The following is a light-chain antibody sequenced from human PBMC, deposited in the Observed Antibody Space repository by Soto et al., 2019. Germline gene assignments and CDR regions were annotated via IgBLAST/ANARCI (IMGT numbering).Light chain of an antibody. CDR2: DVS. CDR3: SSYTSSSTPYV. Sequence: QSALTQPASVSGSPGQSITISCTGTSSDVGAYNYVSWYQQHTGTAPKLMIYDVSNRPSGVSNRFSGSKYGNTASLTISGLQAEDEADYSCSSYTSSSTPYVFGSGTKLTVL. J-gene: IGLJ1*01. CDR1: SSDVGAYNY. V-gene: IGLV2-14*01.